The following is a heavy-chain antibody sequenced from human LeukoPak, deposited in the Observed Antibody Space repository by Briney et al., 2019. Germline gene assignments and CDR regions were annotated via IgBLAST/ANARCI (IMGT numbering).Heavy chain of an antibody. D-gene: IGHD6-13*01. CDR2: INAYSDNM. V-gene: IGHV1-18*01. CDR3: ARDSRSAWYGHLDH. CDR1: RYTFTTYG. Sequence: GASVKASCKASRYTFTTYGISWVRQAPGQGLEWMGWINAYSDNMNYAPKLQDRVTLTTDTSTSTVYMELRSLRSDDAAVYYCARDSRSAWYGHLDHWGQGTVVTVSA. J-gene: IGHJ4*02.